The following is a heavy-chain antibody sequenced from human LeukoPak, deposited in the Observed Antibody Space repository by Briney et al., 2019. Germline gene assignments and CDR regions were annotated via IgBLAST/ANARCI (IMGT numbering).Heavy chain of an antibody. V-gene: IGHV3-21*01. D-gene: IGHD6-13*01. CDR2: ISGSSSYI. CDR1: GFTFSAYA. CDR3: ARDRRSAAPWGMDV. Sequence: GGSLRLSCEASGFTFSAYAMNWVRQAPGKGLEWVSSISGSSSYIYYADSVKGRFTISRDNAKNSLYLQMNSLRAEDTAVYYCARDRRSAAPWGMDVWGQGTTVTVSS. J-gene: IGHJ6*02.